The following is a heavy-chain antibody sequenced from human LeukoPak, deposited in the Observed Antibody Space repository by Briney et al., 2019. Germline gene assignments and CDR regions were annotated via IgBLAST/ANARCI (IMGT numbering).Heavy chain of an antibody. CDR1: GSTFIRDT. V-gene: IGHV1-69*04. J-gene: IGHJ6*02. D-gene: IGHD4-17*01. CDR3: AREFEGYDDYSDSYYGMDV. CDR2: ISPILGLR. Sequence: VASVKVSCKTSGSTFIRDTISWVRQAPGQGLVWMGRISPILGLRNFAQKFQGRVTITADKSTSTAYMELSSLRSEDTAVYYCAREFEGYDDYSDSYYGMDVWGQGTTVTVSS.